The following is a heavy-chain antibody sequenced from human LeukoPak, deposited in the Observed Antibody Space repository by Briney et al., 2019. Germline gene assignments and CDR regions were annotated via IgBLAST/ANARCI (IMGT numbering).Heavy chain of an antibody. CDR1: VYTLSELS. Sequence: GASVTVSFKFSVYTLSELSIHWVRQAPGKGLEGMGGFEPADGETIYAQKFQGRVTMTEDTSTNTAYMELSSLRSEDTAVYYCLTLPTYYNDGTGYYSYDYWGQGTLVTVSS. CDR3: LTLPTYYNDGTGYYSYDY. V-gene: IGHV1-24*01. D-gene: IGHD3-22*01. J-gene: IGHJ4*02. CDR2: FEPADGET.